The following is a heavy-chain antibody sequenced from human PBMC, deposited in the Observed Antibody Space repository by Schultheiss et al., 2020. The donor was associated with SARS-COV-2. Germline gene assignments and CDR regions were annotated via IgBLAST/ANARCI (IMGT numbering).Heavy chain of an antibody. CDR1: GGSISSYY. CDR3: ARDITSGFHYYDY. D-gene: IGHD1-26*01. J-gene: IGHJ4*02. Sequence: SETLSLTCTVSGGSISSYYWSWIRQPAGKGLEWIGEINHSGSTNYNPSLKSRVTISVDTSKNQFSLKLSSVTAADTAVYYCARDITSGFHYYDYWGQGTLVTVSS. V-gene: IGHV4-34*01. CDR2: INHSGST.